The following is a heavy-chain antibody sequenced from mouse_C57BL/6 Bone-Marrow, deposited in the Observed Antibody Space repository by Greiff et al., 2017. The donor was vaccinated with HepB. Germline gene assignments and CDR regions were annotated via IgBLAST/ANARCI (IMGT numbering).Heavy chain of an antibody. Sequence: QVQLQQSGPELVKPGASVKISCKASGYAFSSSWMNWVKQRPGKGLEWIGRIYPGDGDTNYNGKFKGKATLTADKSSSTAYMQLSSLTTEDSAVYFCARPDYDYDSAWFAYWGQGTLGTVSA. J-gene: IGHJ3*01. CDR1: GYAFSSSW. D-gene: IGHD2-4*01. V-gene: IGHV1-82*01. CDR3: ARPDYDYDSAWFAY. CDR2: IYPGDGDT.